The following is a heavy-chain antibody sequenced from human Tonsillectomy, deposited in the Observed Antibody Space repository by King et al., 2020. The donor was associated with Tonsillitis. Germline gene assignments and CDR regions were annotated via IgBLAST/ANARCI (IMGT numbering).Heavy chain of an antibody. CDR2: IYYSGST. J-gene: IGHJ4*02. V-gene: IGHV4-39*07. Sequence: QLQESGPGLVKPSETLSLTCTVSGGSISSSSYYWGWIRQPPGKGLEWIGSIYYSGSTYYNPSLKSRVTISVDTSKNQFSLKLSSVTAADTAVYYCARRGYSGYDHLTLDYWGQGTLVTVSS. D-gene: IGHD5-12*01. CDR1: GGSISSSSYY. CDR3: ARRGYSGYDHLTLDY.